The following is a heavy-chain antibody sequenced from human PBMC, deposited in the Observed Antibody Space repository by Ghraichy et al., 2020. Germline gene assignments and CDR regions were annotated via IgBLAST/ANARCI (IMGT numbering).Heavy chain of an antibody. CDR2: INPNSGGT. V-gene: IGHV1-2*02. D-gene: IGHD2-2*01. J-gene: IGHJ2*01. CDR3: ARYFSSSCYPRLWYFDL. CDR1: GYTFTGFY. Sequence: ASEKVSCKASGYTFTGFYIHWVRQAPGQGLEWMGWINPNSGGTKYAQMFQGRVTMTRDTSTSTAYMELSTLRSDDTAMYYCARYFSSSCYPRLWYFDLWGRGTLVTVSS.